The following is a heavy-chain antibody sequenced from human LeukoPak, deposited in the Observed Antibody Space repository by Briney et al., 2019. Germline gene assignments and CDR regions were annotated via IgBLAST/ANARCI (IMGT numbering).Heavy chain of an antibody. J-gene: IGHJ4*02. CDR3: AKLNWNYGIDY. D-gene: IGHD1-7*01. CDR2: ISSSSSYI. CDR1: GFTFSSYS. V-gene: IGHV3-21*04. Sequence: GGSLRLSCAASGFTFSSYSMNWVRQAPGKGLEWVSSISSSSSYIYYADSVKGRFTISRDNAKNSLYLQMNSLRAEDTAVYYCAKLNWNYGIDYWGQGTLVTVSS.